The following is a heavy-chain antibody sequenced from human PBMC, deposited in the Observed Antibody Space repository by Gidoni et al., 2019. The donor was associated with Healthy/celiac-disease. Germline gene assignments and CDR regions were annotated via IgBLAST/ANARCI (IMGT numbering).Heavy chain of an antibody. J-gene: IGHJ5*02. Sequence: QVQLVQSGAEVKKPGSSVKVCCKASGGTFSSYAISWVRQAPGQGLEWMGVIIPIFGTANDAQKFQGRVTITADESTITAYMELSSLRSEDTAVYYCARGKLYTVTDNWFDPWGQGTLVTVSS. CDR2: IIPIFGTA. D-gene: IGHD4-4*01. CDR3: ARGKLYTVTDNWFDP. V-gene: IGHV1-69*01. CDR1: GGTFSSYA.